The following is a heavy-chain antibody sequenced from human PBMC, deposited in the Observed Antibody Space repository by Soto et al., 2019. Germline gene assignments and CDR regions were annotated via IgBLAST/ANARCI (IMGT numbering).Heavy chain of an antibody. D-gene: IGHD2-15*01. V-gene: IGHV3-23*01. Sequence: EVQLLESGGGLVQPGGSLRLSCAASGFTFSSYAMSWVRLAPGKGLEWFSSIGGSGGTYYADSVKGRFTISSDNSKNMLYLHLTSLRAEDTAMYYCAKGQGWSYYYDSWGQGTLVTVSS. CDR2: IGGSGGT. CDR3: AKGQGWSYYYDS. CDR1: GFTFSSYA. J-gene: IGHJ4*02.